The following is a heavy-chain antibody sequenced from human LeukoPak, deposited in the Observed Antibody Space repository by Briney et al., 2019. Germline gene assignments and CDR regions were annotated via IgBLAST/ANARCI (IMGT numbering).Heavy chain of an antibody. Sequence: SETLSLTCTVSGESISGFYWTWIRQPPGKGLEWIGYIYYSGSTNYNPSLKSRVTISVDTSKNQFSLKLSSVTAADTAVYYCARGTLPFDPWGQGTLVTVSS. CDR1: GESISGFY. CDR2: IYYSGST. V-gene: IGHV4-59*01. CDR3: ARGTLPFDP. D-gene: IGHD2/OR15-2a*01. J-gene: IGHJ5*02.